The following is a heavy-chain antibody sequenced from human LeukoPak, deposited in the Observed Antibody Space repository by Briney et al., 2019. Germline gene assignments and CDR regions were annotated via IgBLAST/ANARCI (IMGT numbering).Heavy chain of an antibody. D-gene: IGHD6-13*01. Sequence: GESLKISCKGSGCSFTSYWIGWVRQMPGKGLEWMGIIYPGDSDTRYSPSFQGQVTISADKSISTAYLQWSSLKASDTAMYYCARRSIAAAEAVTPADYWGQGTLVTVSS. CDR2: IYPGDSDT. J-gene: IGHJ4*02. CDR3: ARRSIAAAEAVTPADY. CDR1: GCSFTSYW. V-gene: IGHV5-51*01.